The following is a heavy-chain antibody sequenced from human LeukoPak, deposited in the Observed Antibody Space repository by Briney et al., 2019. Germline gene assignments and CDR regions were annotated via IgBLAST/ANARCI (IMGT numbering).Heavy chain of an antibody. CDR3: ARDSMPSIVGATTQDY. J-gene: IGHJ4*02. Sequence: GGSLRLSCAASGFTFSSYTMNWVRQAPGKGLEWVSIISSGSSYIHYADSVKGRFTISRDNAKKSVHLQMISLRAEDTAVYYCARDSMPSIVGATTQDYWGQGTLVTVSS. CDR2: ISSGSSYI. CDR1: GFTFSSYT. V-gene: IGHV3-21*01. D-gene: IGHD1-26*01.